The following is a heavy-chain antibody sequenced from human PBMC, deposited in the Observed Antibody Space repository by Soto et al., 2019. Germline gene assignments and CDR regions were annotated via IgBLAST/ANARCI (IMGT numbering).Heavy chain of an antibody. CDR3: ARKLGYCSSNSCGWDGIDV. CDR1: GGSISSSNW. CDR2: IYHSGIT. Sequence: SSETLSLTCAVSGGSISSSNWWSWVRQPPGKGLEWIGEIYHSGITNYNPSLKSRVTISVDKSKNQFSLKLSSVTAADTAVYYCARKLGYCSSNSCGWDGIDVWGQGTTVTVSS. V-gene: IGHV4-4*02. J-gene: IGHJ6*02. D-gene: IGHD2-2*01.